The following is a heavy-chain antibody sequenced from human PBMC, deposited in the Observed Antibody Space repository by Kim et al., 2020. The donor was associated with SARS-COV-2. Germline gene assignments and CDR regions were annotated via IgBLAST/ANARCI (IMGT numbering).Heavy chain of an antibody. D-gene: IGHD6-13*01. CDR3: ARDRVHGIAAAGIDY. CDR2: IFYNGDT. Sequence: SETLSLTCTVSGGSVSSGNYYWSWIRQPPGKGLEWIGNIFYNGDTNYNPSLKSRVTISVERSKNEFSLRLTSVTAADTAVYYCARDRVHGIAAAGIDYWGQGTLVTVSS. CDR1: GGSVSSGNYY. V-gene: IGHV4-61*01. J-gene: IGHJ4*02.